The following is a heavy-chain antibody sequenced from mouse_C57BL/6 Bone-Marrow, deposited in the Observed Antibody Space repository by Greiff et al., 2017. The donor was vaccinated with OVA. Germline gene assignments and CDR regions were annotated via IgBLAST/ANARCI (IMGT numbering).Heavy chain of an antibody. CDR2: IYPRSGNT. J-gene: IGHJ3*01. Sequence: QVQLQQPGAELVKPGASVKVSCKASGYTFTSYGISWVKQRTGQGLEWIGEIYPRSGNTYYNEKFKGKATLTADKSSSTAYMELRSLTSEDSAVYFCASPLPSWFAYWGQGTLVTVSA. V-gene: IGHV1-81*01. CDR1: GYTFTSYG. D-gene: IGHD2-10*01. CDR3: ASPLPSWFAY.